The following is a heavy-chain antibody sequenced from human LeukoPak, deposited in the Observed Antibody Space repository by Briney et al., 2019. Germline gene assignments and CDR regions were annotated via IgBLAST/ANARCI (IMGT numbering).Heavy chain of an antibody. CDR3: AKGRVIYSTQSATDY. V-gene: IGHV3-43*01. J-gene: IGHJ4*02. Sequence: PGGSLRLSCAASGFTFDQYPMHWFRQVQGKGLEWVSGISWDGVSTYYAHSVKGRCTISRDSSKNSLYLQMNSLRTEDTALYYCAKGRVIYSTQSATDYWGQGTLVTVSS. CDR2: ISWDGVST. CDR1: GFTFDQYP. D-gene: IGHD6-13*01.